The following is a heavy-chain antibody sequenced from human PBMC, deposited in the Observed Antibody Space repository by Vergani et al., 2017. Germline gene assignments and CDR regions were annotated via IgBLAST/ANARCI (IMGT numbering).Heavy chain of an antibody. CDR2: IKSKTDGGTT. CDR1: GFTFSNAW. J-gene: IGHJ4*02. CDR3: TRQWQWLVLDY. V-gene: IGHV3-15*01. Sequence: EVQLVESGGGLVKPGGSLRLSCAASGFTFSNAWMSWVRQAPGKGLEWVGRIKSKTDGGTTDYAAPVKGRFTISRDDSKNTLYLQMNSLKTEDTAVYYCTRQWQWLVLDYWGQGTLVTVSS. D-gene: IGHD6-19*01.